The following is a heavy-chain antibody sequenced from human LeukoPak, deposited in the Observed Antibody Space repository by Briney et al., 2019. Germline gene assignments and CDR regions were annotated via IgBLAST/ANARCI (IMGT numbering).Heavy chain of an antibody. J-gene: IGHJ4*02. D-gene: IGHD2-2*01. V-gene: IGHV3-48*01. CDR2: FSSSSSAM. CDR3: AKDRGEDIVVVPAALDY. Sequence: GGSLRLSCAASGFTFSSYSMNWVRQAPGKGLEWVSYFSSSSSAMYYADSVRGRFTISRDNSKNTLYLQMNSLRAEDTAVYYCAKDRGEDIVVVPAALDYWGQGTLVTVSS. CDR1: GFTFSSYS.